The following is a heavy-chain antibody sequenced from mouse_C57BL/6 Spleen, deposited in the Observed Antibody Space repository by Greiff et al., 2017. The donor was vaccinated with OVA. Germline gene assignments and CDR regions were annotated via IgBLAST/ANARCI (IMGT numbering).Heavy chain of an antibody. CDR1: GYTFTSYY. J-gene: IGHJ1*03. V-gene: IGHV1-12*01. CDR3: ARLRKPTYWYFGV. Sequence: QVQLQQSGAELVRPGASVKMSCKASGYTFTSYYMHWVKQTPRQGLEWIGAIYPGNGDTSYNQKFKGKATLTVDKSSSTAYMQLSSLTSEDSAVYFCARLRKPTYWYFGVWGTGNKVTGSS. CDR2: IYPGNGDT.